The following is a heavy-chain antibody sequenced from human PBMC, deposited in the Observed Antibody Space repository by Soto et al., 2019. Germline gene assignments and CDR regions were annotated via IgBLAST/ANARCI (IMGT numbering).Heavy chain of an antibody. J-gene: IGHJ4*02. CDR3: GRGRSGQIVVFY. D-gene: IGHD1-26*01. CDR1: GYTFTGHY. V-gene: IGHV1-2*02. Sequence: QVQLVQSGAEVKKPGASVKVSCKASGYTFTGHYIHWVRQAPEQGPEWMGEIGPETGATRYAQKFQGRVTMTRDMSITTVYMELNNLSPDDTAVYYCGRGRSGQIVVFYWGQGTPVTVSS. CDR2: IGPETGAT.